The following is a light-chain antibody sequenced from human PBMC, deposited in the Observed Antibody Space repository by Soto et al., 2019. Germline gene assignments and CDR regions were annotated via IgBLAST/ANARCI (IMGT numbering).Light chain of an antibody. J-gene: IGKJ1*01. CDR1: QGISSY. CDR2: AAS. V-gene: IGKV1-9*01. CDR3: QQLNNYPWT. Sequence: DIQLTQSPSFLSASVGDRVTITCRASQGISSYLAWYQQKPGRAPNLLIYAASTLQSGVPSRFSASGSGTEFTLTISSLQHEDFATYYCQQLNNYPWTFGQGTKVDIK.